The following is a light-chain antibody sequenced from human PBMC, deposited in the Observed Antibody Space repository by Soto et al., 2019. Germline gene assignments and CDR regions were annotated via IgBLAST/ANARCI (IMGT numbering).Light chain of an antibody. CDR2: DVY. CDR3: CSYAGSSTSVI. V-gene: IGLV2-11*01. J-gene: IGLJ2*01. CDR1: ISDVGDYGY. Sequence: QSALTQPRSVSGSPGQSVTISCTGTISDVGDYGYVSWYQQHPGKAPKLIIYDVYKRSSGVPDRFSGSKSGNTASLTISGLQAEDEADYYCCSYAGSSTSVIFGGGTKVTVL.